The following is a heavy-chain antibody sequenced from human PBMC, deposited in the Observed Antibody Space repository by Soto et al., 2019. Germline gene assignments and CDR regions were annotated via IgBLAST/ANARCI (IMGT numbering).Heavy chain of an antibody. J-gene: IGHJ4*02. V-gene: IGHV3-23*01. D-gene: IGHD1-1*01. CDR2: ISGSGGST. CDR1: GFTFSSYD. CDR3: AKVDYNWRDGAFDY. Sequence: EVQLLESGGGLVQPGGSLRLSCAASGFTFSSYDMSWVRQAPGKGLEWVPAISGSGGSTYYADSEKGRFTISRDNSKNTLYLQMNSLRAEDKAVYYCAKVDYNWRDGAFDYWGQGTLFSVSS.